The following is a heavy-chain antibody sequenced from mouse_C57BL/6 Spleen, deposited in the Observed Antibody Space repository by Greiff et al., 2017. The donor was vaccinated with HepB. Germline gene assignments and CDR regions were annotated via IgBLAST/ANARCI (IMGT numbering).Heavy chain of an antibody. Sequence: EVQVVESGGDLVKPGGSLKLSCAASGFTFSSYGMSWVRQTPDKRLEWVATISSGGSYTYYPDSVKGRFTISRDNAKNTLYLQMSSLKSEDTAMYYCARERDYQAAWFAYWGQGTLVTVSA. D-gene: IGHD2-4*01. CDR2: ISSGGSYT. J-gene: IGHJ3*01. CDR1: GFTFSSYG. V-gene: IGHV5-6*01. CDR3: ARERDYQAAWFAY.